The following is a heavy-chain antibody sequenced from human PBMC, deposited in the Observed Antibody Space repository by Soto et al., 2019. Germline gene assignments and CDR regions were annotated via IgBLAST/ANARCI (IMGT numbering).Heavy chain of an antibody. Sequence: SDTLSLTCTVSGGSVSSGSYYWSWIRQPPGKGLEWIGYIYYSGSTNYNPSLKSRVTISVDTSKNQFSLKLSSVTAADTAVYYCARGYYDFWSGYWFDPWGQGTLVTVSS. D-gene: IGHD3-3*01. J-gene: IGHJ5*02. CDR1: GGSVSSGSYY. CDR3: ARGYYDFWSGYWFDP. CDR2: IYYSGST. V-gene: IGHV4-61*01.